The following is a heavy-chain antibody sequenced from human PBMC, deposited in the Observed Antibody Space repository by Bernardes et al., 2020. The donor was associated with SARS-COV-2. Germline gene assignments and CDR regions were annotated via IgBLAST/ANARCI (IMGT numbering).Heavy chain of an antibody. J-gene: IGHJ4*02. D-gene: IGHD5-18*01. CDR2: TKADVSEK. Sequence: CSPSGFILISYWMSWVRQAPGKGMEWVANTKADVSEKNYVDSVTGRFSMSRDNDKNSLYLQMNSLRAVYTAVYYCAKGGYRFGSGGQGTLVTVSS. CDR3: AKGGYRFGS. V-gene: IGHV3-7*01. CDR1: GFILISYW.